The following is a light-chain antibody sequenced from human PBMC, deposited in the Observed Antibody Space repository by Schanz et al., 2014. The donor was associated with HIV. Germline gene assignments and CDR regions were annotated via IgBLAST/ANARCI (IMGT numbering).Light chain of an antibody. Sequence: DIQMTQSPSSLSASVGDRVTIPCRASQGIGNDLGWYQQRPGKAPKRLIYAASTLQSGVPSRFVGGGSGTEFTLTISGLQPEDFATYYCLQHNAYPLTFGQGTRLDI. J-gene: IGKJ5*01. CDR2: AAS. CDR1: QGIGND. CDR3: LQHNAYPLT. V-gene: IGKV1-17*01.